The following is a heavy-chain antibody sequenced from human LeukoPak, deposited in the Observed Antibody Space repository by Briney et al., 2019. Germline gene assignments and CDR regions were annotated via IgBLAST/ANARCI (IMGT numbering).Heavy chain of an antibody. V-gene: IGHV4-31*03. Sequence: SETLSLTCTVSGGSISSGGYYWSWIRQHPGKGLEWIGYIYYSGSTYYNPSLKSRVTISVDTSKNQFSLKLSSVTAADTAVYYCARIRIFSGSCHISNFDYWGQGTLVTVSS. CDR1: GGSISSGGYY. D-gene: IGHD1-26*01. CDR2: IYYSGST. J-gene: IGHJ4*02. CDR3: ARIRIFSGSCHISNFDY.